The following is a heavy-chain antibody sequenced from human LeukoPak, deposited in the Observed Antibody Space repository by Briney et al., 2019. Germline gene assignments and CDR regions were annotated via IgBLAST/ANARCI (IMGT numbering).Heavy chain of an antibody. V-gene: IGHV4-59*01. CDR3: ATLAARYYFDY. D-gene: IGHD6-6*01. CDR2: IYYSGST. CDR1: GGSISSYY. J-gene: IGHJ4*02. Sequence: KPSETLSLTCTVSGGSISSYYWSWIRQPPGKGLEWIGYIYYSGSTNYNPSLKSRVTISVDTSKNQFSLKLSSVTAADTAVYYCATLAARYYFDYWGQGTQVTVSS.